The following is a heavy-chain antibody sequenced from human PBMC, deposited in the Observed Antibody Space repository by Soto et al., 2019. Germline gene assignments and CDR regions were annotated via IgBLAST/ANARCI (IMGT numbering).Heavy chain of an antibody. CDR3: ASVSRYQLLVDY. D-gene: IGHD2-2*01. CDR1: GFTFSSYW. CDR2: INSDGSST. Sequence: EVQLVESGGGLVQPGGSLRLSCAASGFTFSSYWMHWVRQAPGKGLVWVSRINSDGSSTSYADSVKGRFTISRDNAKNTLYLQMNSLRAEDTAVYYCASVSRYQLLVDYWGQGTLVTVSS. V-gene: IGHV3-74*01. J-gene: IGHJ4*02.